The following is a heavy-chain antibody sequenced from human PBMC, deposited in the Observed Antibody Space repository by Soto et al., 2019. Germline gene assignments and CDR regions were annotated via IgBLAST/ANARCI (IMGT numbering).Heavy chain of an antibody. J-gene: IGHJ3*01. D-gene: IGHD3-10*01. Sequence: QVQLVQSGAVVKKPGSSVEVSCKASGGTFNAFGISWGRQAPGQGLEWMGGTVPVFDTSKYAPRFQGRVTITADKSTSTAYMELSSVRSEDTAIYFCARGVSNSGAYYTGPSAYDLWGQGTLVIVSS. CDR3: ARGVSNSGAYYTGPSAYDL. CDR1: GGTFNAFG. CDR2: TVPVFDTS. V-gene: IGHV1-69*06.